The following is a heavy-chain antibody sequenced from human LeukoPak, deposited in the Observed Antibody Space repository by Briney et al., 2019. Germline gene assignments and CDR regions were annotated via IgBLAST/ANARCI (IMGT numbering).Heavy chain of an antibody. CDR1: GGSVSSYF. D-gene: IGHD3-10*01. V-gene: IGHV4-59*02. CDR3: ARSDYHGSGSHTVFDAFDI. CDR2: IDDSGNI. Sequence: PSETLSLTCTVSGGSVSSYFWSWIRRPPGKGPEWIGYIDDSGNINYNPSFKSQVSITIDKSKNQFSLKLSSVTAADTAMYYCARSDYHGSGSHTVFDAFDIWGQGTRVTVSS. J-gene: IGHJ3*02.